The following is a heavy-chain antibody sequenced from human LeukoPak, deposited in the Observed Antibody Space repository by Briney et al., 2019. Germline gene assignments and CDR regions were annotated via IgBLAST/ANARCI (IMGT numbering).Heavy chain of an antibody. CDR2: IIHSGST. V-gene: IGHV4-34*12. CDR1: GGSFSGYY. Sequence: SETLSLTCAVYGGSFSGYYWSWIRQPPGKGLEWIGEIIHSGSTNYNPSLKSRVTISVDTSKNQFSLKLSSVTAADTAVYYCARRTLGYCSGGSCYSGFDYWGQGTLVTVSS. CDR3: ARRTLGYCSGGSCYSGFDY. J-gene: IGHJ4*02. D-gene: IGHD2-15*01.